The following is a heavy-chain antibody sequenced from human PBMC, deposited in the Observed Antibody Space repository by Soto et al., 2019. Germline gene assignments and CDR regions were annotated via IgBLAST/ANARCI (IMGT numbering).Heavy chain of an antibody. CDR3: ARHAAGTDY. CDR2: VYYSGGT. CDR1: GASISSDSYY. V-gene: IGHV4-39*01. Sequence: SETLSLTCTVSGASISSDSYYWGWIRQPPGRGLEWIGNVYYSGGTYYNPSLKSRVTISADTSKNQFSLKLSSVTAADTAVYYCARHAAGTDYWGQGTLVTVSS. D-gene: IGHD6-13*01. J-gene: IGHJ4*02.